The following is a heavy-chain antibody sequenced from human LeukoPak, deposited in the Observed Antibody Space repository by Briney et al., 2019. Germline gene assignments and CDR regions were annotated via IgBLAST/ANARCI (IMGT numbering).Heavy chain of an antibody. J-gene: IGHJ3*02. CDR3: ARLRAAFDI. Sequence: PSETLSLTCTVSGDSISSYYWSWIRQPPGKGLEWIGYIYYSGTTSYNPSLKSRVTISVDTSKNQFSLKLSSVTAADTAVYYCARLRAAFDIWGQGTMVTVSS. V-gene: IGHV4-59*08. CDR2: IYYSGTT. CDR1: GDSISSYY.